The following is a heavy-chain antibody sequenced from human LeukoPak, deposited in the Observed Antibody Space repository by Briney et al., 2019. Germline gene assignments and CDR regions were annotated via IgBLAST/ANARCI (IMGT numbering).Heavy chain of an antibody. Sequence: GGSLRLSCAASGFTFSSYEMNWVRQAPGKGLECVSYISSSGGTISYADSVKGRFTISRDNAKNALYLQVNSLRAEDTANYYCARGGNWFDPWGQGTLVTVSS. J-gene: IGHJ5*02. CDR3: ARGGNWFDP. CDR1: GFTFSSYE. V-gene: IGHV3-48*03. D-gene: IGHD3-16*01. CDR2: ISSSGGTI.